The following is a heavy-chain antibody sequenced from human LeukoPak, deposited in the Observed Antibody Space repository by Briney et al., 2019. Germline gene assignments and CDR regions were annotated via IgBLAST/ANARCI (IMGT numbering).Heavy chain of an antibody. J-gene: IGHJ5*02. Sequence: SETLSLTCTVSGGSISSGNYYWSWIRQHPGKGLEWIGYIYYSGSTYYNPSLKSRVTISVDTSKNQFSLKLSSVTAADTAVYYCARKVGASLYNWFDPWGQGTLVTVSS. V-gene: IGHV4-31*03. D-gene: IGHD1-26*01. CDR2: IYYSGST. CDR1: GGSISSGNYY. CDR3: ARKVGASLYNWFDP.